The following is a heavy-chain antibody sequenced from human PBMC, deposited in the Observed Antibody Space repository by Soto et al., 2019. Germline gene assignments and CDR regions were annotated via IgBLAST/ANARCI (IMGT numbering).Heavy chain of an antibody. Sequence: GGSLRLSCAASGFTFSSYAMSWVRQAPGKGLEWVSAISGSGGSTYYADSVKGRFTISRDNSKNTLYLQMNSLRAEDTAVYCCAKVVAATPESWFDPWGQGTLVTVSS. J-gene: IGHJ5*02. CDR2: ISGSGGST. CDR1: GFTFSSYA. D-gene: IGHD2-15*01. CDR3: AKVVAATPESWFDP. V-gene: IGHV3-23*01.